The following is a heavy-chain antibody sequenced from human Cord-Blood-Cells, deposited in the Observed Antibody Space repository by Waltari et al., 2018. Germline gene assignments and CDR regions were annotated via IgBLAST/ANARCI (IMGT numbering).Heavy chain of an antibody. J-gene: IGHJ4*02. CDR1: GGSIRRDL. CDR3: ARDRGGSYYFDY. D-gene: IGHD1-26*01. Sequence: QVHLQVSGPRLVKPSETLYLTCTGSGGSIRRDLWSWTRQPPGKVLEWIGYSYYSGSTNYNPSLKSRDTISVDTSKTQFSLKLSSVTAADTAVYYCARDRGGSYYFDYWGQGTLVTVSS. V-gene: IGHV4-59*01. CDR2: SYYSGST.